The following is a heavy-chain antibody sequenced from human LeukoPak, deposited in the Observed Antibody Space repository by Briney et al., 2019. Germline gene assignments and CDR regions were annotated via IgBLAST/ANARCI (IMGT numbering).Heavy chain of an antibody. CDR3: ARGYYDSSGRYNWFDP. V-gene: IGHV4-59*10. D-gene: IGHD3-22*01. CDR2: IYTSGST. J-gene: IGHJ5*02. Sequence: SETLSLTCAVYGGSFSSYYWSWIRQPAGKGLERIGCIYTSGSTNYNPSLKSRVTMSVDTSKNQFSLKLSSVTAADTAVYYCARGYYDSSGRYNWFDPWGQGTLVTVSS. CDR1: GGSFSSYY.